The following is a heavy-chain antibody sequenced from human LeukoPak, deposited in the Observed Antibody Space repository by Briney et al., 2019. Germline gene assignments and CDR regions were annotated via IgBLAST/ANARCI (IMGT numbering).Heavy chain of an antibody. CDR2: IIPIFGTA. CDR1: GGTFISYA. V-gene: IGHV1-69*13. CDR3: ASPLHSTYDTPYYFDY. Sequence: SVKVSCKASGGTFISYAISWVRQAPGQGLEWMGGIIPIFGTANYAQKFQGRVTITADESTSTAYTELSSLRSEDTAVYYCASPLHSTYDTPYYFDYWGQGTLVTVSS. D-gene: IGHD3-22*01. J-gene: IGHJ4*02.